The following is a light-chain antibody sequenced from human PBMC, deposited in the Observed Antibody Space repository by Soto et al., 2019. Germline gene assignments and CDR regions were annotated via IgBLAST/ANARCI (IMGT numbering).Light chain of an antibody. V-gene: IGLV2-23*02. Sequence: QSALTQPASVSGSPGQSITISCTGTSSDIGNYNLVSWYQQHPGKAPKLLIYEVSKRPSGVSDRFSGSKSGNTASLTISGLQPEDEADYYCSSYVGGSTRYVFGTGTKVTVL. CDR2: EVS. CDR1: SSDIGNYNL. CDR3: SSYVGGSTRYV. J-gene: IGLJ1*01.